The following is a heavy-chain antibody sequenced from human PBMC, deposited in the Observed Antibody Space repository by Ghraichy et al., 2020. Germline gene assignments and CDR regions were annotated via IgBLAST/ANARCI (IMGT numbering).Heavy chain of an antibody. V-gene: IGHV3-21*01. CDR2: ISSSSSYI. J-gene: IGHJ4*02. CDR1: GFTFSSYS. CDR3: ARVGERIQLWSNTPNDY. Sequence: GGSLRLSCAASGFTFSSYSMNWVRQAPGKGLEWVSSISSSSSYIYYADSVKGRFTISRDNAKNSLYLQMNSLRAEDTAVYYCARVGERIQLWSNTPNDYWGQGTLVTVSS. D-gene: IGHD5-18*01.